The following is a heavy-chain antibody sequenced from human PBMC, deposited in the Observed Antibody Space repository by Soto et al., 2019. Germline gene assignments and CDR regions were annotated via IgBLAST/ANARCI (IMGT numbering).Heavy chain of an antibody. CDR3: ARVIVVVVAAGFDY. Sequence: PSETLSLTCAVYGGSFSGYYWSWIRQPPGKGLEWIGEINHSGSTNYNPSLKSRVTISVDTSKNQFSLKLSSVTAADTAVYYCARVIVVVVAAGFDYRGQGTLVTVSS. CDR1: GGSFSGYY. D-gene: IGHD2-15*01. V-gene: IGHV4-34*01. CDR2: INHSGST. J-gene: IGHJ4*02.